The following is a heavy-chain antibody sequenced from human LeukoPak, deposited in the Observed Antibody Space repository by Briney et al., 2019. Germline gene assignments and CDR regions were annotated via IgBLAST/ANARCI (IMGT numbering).Heavy chain of an antibody. Sequence: ASVKVSCKASGYTFTGYYMHWVRQAPGQGLEWMGWINPNSGGTSYAQKFQGRVTMTRDMSTSTVYMELSSLRSEDTAVYYCARGGVDTAMDYDAFDIWGQGTMVTVSS. V-gene: IGHV1-2*02. D-gene: IGHD5-18*01. CDR2: INPNSGGT. CDR1: GYTFTGYY. CDR3: ARGGVDTAMDYDAFDI. J-gene: IGHJ3*02.